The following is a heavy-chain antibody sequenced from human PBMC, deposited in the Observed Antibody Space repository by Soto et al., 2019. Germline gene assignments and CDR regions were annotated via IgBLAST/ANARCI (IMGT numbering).Heavy chain of an antibody. D-gene: IGHD3-22*01. CDR3: AKLSNYDTRGYFDGY. J-gene: IGHJ4*02. CDR2: ISGSGDST. V-gene: IGHV3-23*01. Sequence: EVQVLESGGGLVQPGGSLRLSCAASGFTFTNYGMTWVRQAPGKGLEWVSGISGSGDSTYYADSVKGRFTISRDNSKNTLYLQISSLRAEDTAVYFCAKLSNYDTRGYFDGYWGQGTLVTVSS. CDR1: GFTFTNYG.